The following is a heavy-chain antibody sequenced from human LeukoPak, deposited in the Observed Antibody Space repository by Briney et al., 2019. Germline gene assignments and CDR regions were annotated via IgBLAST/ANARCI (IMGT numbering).Heavy chain of an antibody. V-gene: IGHV3-33*01. J-gene: IGHJ4*02. Sequence: GGSLRLSCAASGFTFGSYGMHWVRQAPGKGLEWVAVIWYDGSNKYYADSVKGRFTISRDNSKNTLYLQMNSLRAEDTAVYYCAREHSLYGSGSYPGYWGQGTLVTVSS. CDR1: GFTFGSYG. CDR2: IWYDGSNK. CDR3: AREHSLYGSGSYPGY. D-gene: IGHD3-10*01.